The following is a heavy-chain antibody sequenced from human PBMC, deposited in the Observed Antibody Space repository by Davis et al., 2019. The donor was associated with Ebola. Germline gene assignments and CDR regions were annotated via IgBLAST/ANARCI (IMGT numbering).Heavy chain of an antibody. V-gene: IGHV3-30*18. CDR3: AKGTTMTY. Sequence: GESLKISCAASGFTFSSYGMHWVRQAPGKGLEWVAVISYYGSNKYYADSVKGRFTISRDNSKNTLYLQMNSLRAEDTAVYYCAKGTTMTYWGQGTLVTVSS. CDR2: ISYYGSNK. J-gene: IGHJ4*02. CDR1: GFTFSSYG. D-gene: IGHD3-22*01.